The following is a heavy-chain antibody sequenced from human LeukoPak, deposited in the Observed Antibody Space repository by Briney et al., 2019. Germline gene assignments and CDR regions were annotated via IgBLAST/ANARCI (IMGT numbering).Heavy chain of an antibody. CDR1: GYTFTSYG. V-gene: IGHV1-18*01. CDR3: ARWNLRYFDWLLFADH. CDR2: ISAYNGNT. Sequence: ASVKVSCKASGYTFTSYGISWVRQAPGQGLEWMGWISAYNGNTNYAQKLQGRVTMTTDTSTSTAYMELRSLRSDDTAVYYCARWNLRYFDWLLFADHGGQGTLVTVSS. D-gene: IGHD3-9*01. J-gene: IGHJ4*02.